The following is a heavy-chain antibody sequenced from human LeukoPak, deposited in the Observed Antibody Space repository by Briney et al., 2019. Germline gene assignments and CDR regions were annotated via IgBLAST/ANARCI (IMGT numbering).Heavy chain of an antibody. CDR2: INHSGST. J-gene: IGHJ4*02. CDR1: GGSISSSSYY. CDR3: ASGRGNRPPYSGSYYGNDY. Sequence: SETVSLTCTVSGGSISSSSYYWGWIRQPPGKGLEWIGEINHSGSTNYNPSLKSRVTISVDTSKNQFSLKLSSVTAADAAVYYCASGRGNRPPYSGSYYGNDYWGQGTLVTVSS. V-gene: IGHV4-39*07. D-gene: IGHD1-26*01.